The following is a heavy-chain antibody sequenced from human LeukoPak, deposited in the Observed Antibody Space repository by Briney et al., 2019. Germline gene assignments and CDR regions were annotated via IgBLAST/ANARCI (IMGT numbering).Heavy chain of an antibody. CDR2: VIDNGGFT. Sequence: GGSLRLSCAASGFTFSSYAITWVRQAPGKGLEWVSTVIDNGGFTYYADSVKGRFTISRDNSKNTLYLQMNSLRAEDTAVYYCAKGGSSTRPWGQGTLVTVSS. CDR1: GFTFSSYA. V-gene: IGHV3-23*01. CDR3: AKGGSSTRP. D-gene: IGHD2-2*01. J-gene: IGHJ5*02.